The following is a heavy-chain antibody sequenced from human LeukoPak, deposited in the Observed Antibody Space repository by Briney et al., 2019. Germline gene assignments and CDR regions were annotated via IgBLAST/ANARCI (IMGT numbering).Heavy chain of an antibody. D-gene: IGHD5-18*01. V-gene: IGHV3-74*01. CDR1: GFTFSSSW. CDR3: AKEVYSYGDLDY. CDR2: INSDGSST. J-gene: IGHJ4*02. Sequence: GGSLRLSCAASGFTFSSSWMHWVRQAPEKGLVWVSRINSDGSSTSYADSVKGRFTISRDNSKNTLYLQMNSLRAEDTAVYYCAKEVYSYGDLDYWGQGTLVTVSS.